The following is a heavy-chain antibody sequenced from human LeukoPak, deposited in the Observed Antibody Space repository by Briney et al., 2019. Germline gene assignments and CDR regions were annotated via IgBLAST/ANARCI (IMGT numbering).Heavy chain of an antibody. D-gene: IGHD6-6*01. CDR1: GFSFKNYG. J-gene: IGHJ4*02. CDR2: IRYDGSNK. Sequence: GGSLSLSWAAAGFSFKNYGMHWVRQAPGKWLGWVAFIRYDGSNKYYADSVKGRFTISRDNSKNTLYLQMNSLRAEDTAVYYCAKDSRTAYRKYSSSAIYFDYWGQGTLVTVSS. V-gene: IGHV3-30*02. CDR3: AKDSRTAYRKYSSSAIYFDY.